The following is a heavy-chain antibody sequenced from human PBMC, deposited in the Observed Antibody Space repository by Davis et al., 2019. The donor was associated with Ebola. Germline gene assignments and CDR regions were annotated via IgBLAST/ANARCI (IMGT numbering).Heavy chain of an antibody. CDR2: ISSSSSYI. V-gene: IGHV3-21*01. CDR3: AREYYYDSSGYYGRSFDY. Sequence: GESLKISCAASGFTFSSYSMNWVRQAPGKGLEWVSSISSSSSYIYYADSVKGRFTISRDNAKNTLYLQMNSLRAEDTAVYYCAREYYYDSSGYYGRSFDYWGQGTLVTVSS. D-gene: IGHD3-22*01. CDR1: GFTFSSYS. J-gene: IGHJ4*02.